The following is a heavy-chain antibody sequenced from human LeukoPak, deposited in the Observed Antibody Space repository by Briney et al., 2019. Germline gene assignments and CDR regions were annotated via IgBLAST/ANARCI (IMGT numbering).Heavy chain of an antibody. D-gene: IGHD6-6*01. CDR3: ARGGAARLHFQN. CDR1: GGSISSGGYS. CDR2: IYHSGST. J-gene: IGHJ1*01. V-gene: IGHV4-30-2*01. Sequence: SETLSLTCAVSGGSISSGGYSWSWIRQPPGKGLEWIGYIYHSGSTYYNPSLKSRVTISVDRSKNQFSLKLSSVTAADTAVYYCARGGAARLHFQNWGQGTLVTVSS.